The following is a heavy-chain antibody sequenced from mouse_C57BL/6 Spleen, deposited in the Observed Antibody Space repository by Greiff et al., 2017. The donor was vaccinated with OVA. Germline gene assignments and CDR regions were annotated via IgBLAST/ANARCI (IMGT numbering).Heavy chain of an antibody. CDR3: ARDYDYPHAMDY. CDR2: ISDGGSYT. J-gene: IGHJ4*01. CDR1: GFTFSSYA. Sequence: EVHLVESGGGLVKPGGSLKLSCAASGFTFSSYAMSWVRQTPEKRLEWVATISDGGSYTYYPDNVKGRFTISRDNAKNNLYLQMSHLKSEDTAMYYCARDYDYPHAMDYWGQGTSVTVSS. V-gene: IGHV5-4*01. D-gene: IGHD2-4*01.